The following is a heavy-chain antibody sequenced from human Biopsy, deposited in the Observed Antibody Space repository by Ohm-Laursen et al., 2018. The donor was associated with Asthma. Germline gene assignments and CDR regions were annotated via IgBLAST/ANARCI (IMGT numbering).Heavy chain of an antibody. Sequence: DTLSLTCSVHGGSISSFYWSWIRQSPEKGLEWMGYVYWTGSTNYNPSLKSRITMSVDTSKNRMFLELTSVTAADTAIYYCVRAVRNEQWLAPFDYWGQGKPVTVSS. CDR3: VRAVRNEQWLAPFDY. CDR1: GGSISSFY. V-gene: IGHV4-59*07. CDR2: VYWTGST. J-gene: IGHJ4*02. D-gene: IGHD6-19*01.